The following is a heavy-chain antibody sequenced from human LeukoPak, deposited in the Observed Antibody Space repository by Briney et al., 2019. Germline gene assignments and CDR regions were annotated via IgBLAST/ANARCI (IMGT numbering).Heavy chain of an antibody. CDR2: TYPGDSDT. CDR3: ARHRPYCSSTSCYQGWFDP. CDR1: GYSFTSYW. J-gene: IGHJ5*02. Sequence: HGESLKISCKGSGYSFTSYWIGWVRQMPGKGLEWMGITYPGDSDTRYSPSFQGQVTISADKSISTAYLQWSSLKASDTAMYYCARHRPYCSSTSCYQGWFDPWGQGTLVTVSS. V-gene: IGHV5-51*01. D-gene: IGHD2-2*01.